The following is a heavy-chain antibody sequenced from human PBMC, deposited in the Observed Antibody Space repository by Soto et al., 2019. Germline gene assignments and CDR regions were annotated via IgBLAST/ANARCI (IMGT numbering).Heavy chain of an antibody. J-gene: IGHJ4*02. CDR2: IYYSGST. D-gene: IGHD7-27*01. Sequence: QVQLQESGPGLVKPSETLSLTCTVSGGSINNHYWSWIRQPPGQGLEWIGYIYYSGSTHYNPSLKSRVTMAVDTSKNQVSLTLSSLPAEDTAIYYCARANWFFDYWGQGTLVTVSS. CDR3: ARANWFFDY. V-gene: IGHV4-59*11. CDR1: GGSINNHY.